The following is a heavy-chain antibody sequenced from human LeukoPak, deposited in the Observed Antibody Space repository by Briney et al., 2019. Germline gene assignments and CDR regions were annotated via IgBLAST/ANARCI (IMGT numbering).Heavy chain of an antibody. Sequence: SETLSLTCTVSGGSVSSSSYYWGCIRRPPGTGLEWIGSVYYRGSTYHNPSLKSRITISVDTSKNQFSLELSSVTAADTAVYYCARSGEAGTNLYYYYMDVWGKGTTVTVSS. D-gene: IGHD1-1*01. J-gene: IGHJ6*03. CDR3: ARSGEAGTNLYYYYMDV. CDR2: VYYRGST. CDR1: GGSVSSSSYY. V-gene: IGHV4-39*01.